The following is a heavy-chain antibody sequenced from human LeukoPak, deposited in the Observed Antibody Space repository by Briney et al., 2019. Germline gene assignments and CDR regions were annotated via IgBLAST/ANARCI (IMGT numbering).Heavy chain of an antibody. Sequence: LETLSLTCTVSGGSISSSSYYRGWIRQPPGKGLEWIGSIYYSGSTYYNPSLKSRVTISVDTSKNQFSLKLSSVTAADTAVYYCARLFRSSTSWFDYWGQGTLVTVSS. CDR1: GGSISSSSYY. CDR2: IYYSGST. D-gene: IGHD2-2*01. J-gene: IGHJ4*02. CDR3: ARLFRSSTSWFDY. V-gene: IGHV4-39*01.